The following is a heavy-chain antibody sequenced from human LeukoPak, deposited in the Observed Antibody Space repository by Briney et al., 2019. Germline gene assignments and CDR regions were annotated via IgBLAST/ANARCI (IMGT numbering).Heavy chain of an antibody. V-gene: IGHV4-61*05. J-gene: IGHJ1*01. Sequence: SETLSLTCTVSGGSISSSSYYWGWIRQPPGKGLEWIGYIYRIGNTDYNPSLKSRVTISLDTSKNQLSLNLTSVTAADTAVYYCAGRGQRYLRDWGQGTLVTVSS. D-gene: IGHD2-15*01. CDR3: AGRGQRYLRD. CDR1: GGSISSSSYY. CDR2: IYRIGNT.